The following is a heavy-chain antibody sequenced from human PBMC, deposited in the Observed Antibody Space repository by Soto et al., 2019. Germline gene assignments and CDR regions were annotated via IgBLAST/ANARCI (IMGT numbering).Heavy chain of an antibody. V-gene: IGHV1-24*01. CDR2: FDPEDGET. D-gene: IGHD1-26*01. CDR1: GYTLTELS. J-gene: IGHJ4*02. CDR3: AAVDSGSYYCARSPPHLSSFDYFDY. Sequence: ASVKVSCKVSGYTLTELSMHWVRQAPGKGLEWMGGFDPEDGETIYAQKFQGRVTMTEDTSTDTAYMELSSLRSEDTAVYYCAAVDSGSYYCARSPPHLSSFDYFDYWGQGTLVTVSS.